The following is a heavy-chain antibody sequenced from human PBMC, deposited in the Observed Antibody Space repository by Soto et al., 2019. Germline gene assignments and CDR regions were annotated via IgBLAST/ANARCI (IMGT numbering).Heavy chain of an antibody. CDR2: IYCGST. D-gene: IGHD3-9*01. CDR3: ASYELSTAYFPQFLFDY. CDR1: GDSISSSNYY. J-gene: IGHJ4*02. V-gene: IGHV4-39*02. Sequence: QLQLQESGPGLVKPSETLSLTCSVSGDSISSSNYYWGWIRQPPGKGLEWIGSIYCGSTYYNPSLKSRVSMSLDMSKNRFSLQLTSLTAADTAGYYCASYELSTAYFPQFLFDYWGQGTLVTVSA.